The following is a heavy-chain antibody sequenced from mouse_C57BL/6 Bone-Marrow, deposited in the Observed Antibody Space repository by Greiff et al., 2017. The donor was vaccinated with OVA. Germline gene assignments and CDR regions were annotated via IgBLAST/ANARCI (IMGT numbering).Heavy chain of an antibody. D-gene: IGHD4-1*01. V-gene: IGHV1-64*01. CDR1: GYTFTSYW. J-gene: IGHJ2*01. CDR2: IHPNSGST. Sequence: LQQPGAELVKPGASVKLSCKASGYTFTSYWMHWVKQRPGQGLEWIGMIHPNSGSTNYNEKFKSKATLTVDKSSSTAYMQLSSLTSEDSAVYYCAKGGLTGTSYFDYWGQGTTLTVSS. CDR3: AKGGLTGTSYFDY.